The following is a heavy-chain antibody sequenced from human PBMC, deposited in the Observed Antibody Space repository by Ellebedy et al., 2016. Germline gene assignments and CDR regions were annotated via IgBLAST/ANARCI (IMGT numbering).Heavy chain of an antibody. V-gene: IGHV4-61*08. CDR1: GDSIFNAGAY. D-gene: IGHD2-15*01. J-gene: IGHJ5*02. CDR3: ARGQEGSGSSCYDLCWFDP. CDR2: VYRSGST. Sequence: SETLSLXXSVSGDSIFNAGAYWSWIRQPPGRALEWIGYVYRSGSTKLNPSLNSRVTMSVETSKNQFSLKLKSVTAPDTAIYYCARGQEGSGSSCYDLCWFDPWGQGTLITVSS.